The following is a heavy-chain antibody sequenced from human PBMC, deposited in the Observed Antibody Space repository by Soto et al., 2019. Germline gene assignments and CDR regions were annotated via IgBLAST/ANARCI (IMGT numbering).Heavy chain of an antibody. CDR2: IYYSRDP. CDR3: ARHTTGRTWGDFDS. CDR1: GGSISGYY. V-gene: IGHV4-59*08. J-gene: IGHJ4*02. Sequence: SETLSLTCAVSGGSISGYYWSWIRQPPGRGLEYIGYIYYSRDPNYNPSLKSRVTMSLDTSKNQFSLKLSSVTAADTAVYYCARHTTGRTWGDFDSWGQGTLVTVSS. D-gene: IGHD4-4*01.